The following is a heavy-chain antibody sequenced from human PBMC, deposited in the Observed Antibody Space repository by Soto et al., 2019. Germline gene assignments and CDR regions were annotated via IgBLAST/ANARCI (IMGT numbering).Heavy chain of an antibody. D-gene: IGHD3-9*01. V-gene: IGHV4-59*08. CDR2: IYYSGST. J-gene: IGHJ4*02. CDR3: ARHPDYDILTGFDY. Sequence: QVQLQESGPGLVKPSETLSLTCTVSGGSISSYYWSWIRQPPGKGLEWIGYIYYSGSTNYNPSLKSRVTISVDTSKNQFSLNLSSVTAADTAVYYCARHPDYDILTGFDYWGQGTLVTVSS. CDR1: GGSISSYY.